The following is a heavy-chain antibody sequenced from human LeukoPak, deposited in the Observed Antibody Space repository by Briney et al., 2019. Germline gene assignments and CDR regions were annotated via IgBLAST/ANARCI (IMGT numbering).Heavy chain of an antibody. CDR3: ARTHYGSGSHNWFDP. D-gene: IGHD3-10*01. V-gene: IGHV4-61*01. CDR1: GGSVSSGSYY. J-gene: IGHJ5*02. Sequence: KPSETLSLTCTVSGGSVSSGSYYWSWIRQPPGKGLEWIGYIYYSGSTNYNPSLKSRVTISVDTSKNQFSPKLSSVTAADTAVYYCARTHYGSGSHNWFDPWGQGTLVTVSS. CDR2: IYYSGST.